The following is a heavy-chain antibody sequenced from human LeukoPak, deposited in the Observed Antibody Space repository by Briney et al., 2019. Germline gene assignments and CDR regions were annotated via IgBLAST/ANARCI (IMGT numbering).Heavy chain of an antibody. J-gene: IGHJ4*02. V-gene: IGHV3-74*01. CDR2: INSDGSST. CDR1: GFTFSSYG. CDR3: ARRGAGTGTTDY. Sequence: GGTLRLSCAASGFTFSSYGMSCVRQAPGKGLVCVSRINSDGSSTSYADSVKGRFIISRDNAKNTLYLQMNGLRAEDTAVYYCARRGAGTGTTDYWGQGTLVTVSS. D-gene: IGHD1-1*01.